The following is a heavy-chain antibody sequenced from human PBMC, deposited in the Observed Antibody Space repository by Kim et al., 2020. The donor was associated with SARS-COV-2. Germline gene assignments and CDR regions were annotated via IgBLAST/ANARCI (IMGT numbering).Heavy chain of an antibody. CDR1: GFPFSDYG. D-gene: IGHD4-4*01. J-gene: IGHJ4*02. Sequence: GGSLRLSCAASGFPFSDYGMHWVRQAPGKGLEWVAVIWYDGSNKYYADSVKGRFTISRDNSRNTLYLQMDSLRAEDTAVYYCGRDQGTYSSIDYWGQGTLVTVSS. CDR2: IWYDGSNK. V-gene: IGHV3-33*01. CDR3: GRDQGTYSSIDY.